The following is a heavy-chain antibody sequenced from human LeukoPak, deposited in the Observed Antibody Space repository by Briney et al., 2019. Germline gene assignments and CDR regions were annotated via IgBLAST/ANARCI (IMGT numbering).Heavy chain of an antibody. D-gene: IGHD5-18*01. CDR1: GFTLRNYG. V-gene: IGHV3-23*01. J-gene: IGHJ4*02. CDR3: AKRIQSAMAMGY. Sequence: GGSLRLSCAASGFTLRNYGMSWVRQAPGKGLEWVSGISGSGDRTDYADSVKGRFTISRDNSKNTMYLQMNSLRAEDTAVYYCAKRIQSAMAMGYWGQGTLVTVSS. CDR2: ISGSGDRT.